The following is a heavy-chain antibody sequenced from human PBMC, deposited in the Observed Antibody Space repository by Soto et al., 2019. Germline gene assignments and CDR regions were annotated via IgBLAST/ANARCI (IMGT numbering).Heavy chain of an antibody. CDR2: ISAYNGNT. J-gene: IGHJ6*02. CDR1: GYTFTSYG. V-gene: IGHV1-18*01. Sequence: QVQLVQSGAEVKKPGASVKVSCKASGYTFTSYGISWVRQAPGQGLEWMGWISAYNGNTNYAQKLQGRVTMTTDTSTSTAYMELRSLRSDDTAVYYCAREGVYYDIVTGYYFSGDYYGMDVWGQGTTVTVSS. D-gene: IGHD3-9*01. CDR3: AREGVYYDIVTGYYFSGDYYGMDV.